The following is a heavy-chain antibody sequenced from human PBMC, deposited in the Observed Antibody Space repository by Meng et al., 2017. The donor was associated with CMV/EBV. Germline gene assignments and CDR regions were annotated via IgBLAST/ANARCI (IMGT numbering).Heavy chain of an antibody. Sequence: SETLSLTCTVSGGSISSSSYYWGWIRQPPGKGQEWIGSIYYSGSTYYNPSLKSRVTISVDTSKNQFSLKLSSVTAADTAVYYCAGFIAARPWAYGSFDYWGQGTLVTVSS. CDR1: GGSISSSSYY. CDR2: IYYSGST. V-gene: IGHV4-39*01. D-gene: IGHD6-6*01. CDR3: AGFIAARPWAYGSFDY. J-gene: IGHJ4*02.